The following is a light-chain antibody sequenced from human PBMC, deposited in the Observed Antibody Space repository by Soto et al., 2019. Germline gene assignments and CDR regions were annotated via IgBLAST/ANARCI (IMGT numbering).Light chain of an antibody. CDR3: QLYGNSRT. CDR2: GAS. J-gene: IGKJ1*01. V-gene: IGKV3-20*01. CDR1: QNVRNNY. Sequence: EAGLTQSPGTLSLSPGERATLSCRGSQNVRNNYLGWYQQKAGQAPRLLIYGASNRATAIPDRFSGSGSGTDFTLTITRLEPEDFAVYYCQLYGNSRTFGQGTKAEIK.